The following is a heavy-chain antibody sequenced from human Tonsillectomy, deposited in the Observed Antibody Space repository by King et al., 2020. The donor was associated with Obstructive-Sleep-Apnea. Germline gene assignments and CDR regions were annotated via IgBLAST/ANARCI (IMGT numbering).Heavy chain of an antibody. CDR2: IIPILGIA. D-gene: IGHD3-10*01. V-gene: IGHV1-69*04. CDR1: GGTFSSYA. J-gene: IGHJ4*02. Sequence: QLVQSGAEVKKPGSSVKVSCKASGGTFSSYAISWVRQAPGQGLEWMGRIIPILGIANYAQKLQGRVTITADKSTSTAYMELSSLRSEDTAVYYCARAEGRGYGSGSYGNWGQGTLVTVSS. CDR3: ARAEGRGYGSGSYGN.